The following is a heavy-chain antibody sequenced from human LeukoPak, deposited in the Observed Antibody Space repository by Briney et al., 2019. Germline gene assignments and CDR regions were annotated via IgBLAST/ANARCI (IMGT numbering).Heavy chain of an antibody. CDR1: GFTFSSYA. Sequence: GGSLRLSCAASGFTFSSYAMHWVRQAPGKGLEWVAVISYDGSNKYYADSVKGRFTISRDNSKNTLYLQMNSLRAEDTAVYYCARKRYSSGWYVYYFDYWGQGTLVTVSS. CDR2: ISYDGSNK. D-gene: IGHD6-19*01. V-gene: IGHV3-30-3*01. J-gene: IGHJ4*02. CDR3: ARKRYSSGWYVYYFDY.